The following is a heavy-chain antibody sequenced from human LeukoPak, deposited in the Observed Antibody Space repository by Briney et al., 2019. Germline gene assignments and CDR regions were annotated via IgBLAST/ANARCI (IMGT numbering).Heavy chain of an antibody. CDR1: GGSISSGSYY. V-gene: IGHV4-61*02. CDR2: IYTSGST. J-gene: IGHJ4*02. CDR3: ARSLDTFDDY. Sequence: SQTVSLTCTVSGGSISSGSYYWSWIRQPAGKGLEWIGRIYTSGSTNYNPSLKSRVTISVDTSKNQFSLKLSSVTAADTAVYYCARSLDTFDDYWGQGTLVTVSS. D-gene: IGHD3-16*01.